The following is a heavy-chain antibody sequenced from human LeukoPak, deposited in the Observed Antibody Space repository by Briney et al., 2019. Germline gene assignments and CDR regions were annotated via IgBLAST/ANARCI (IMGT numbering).Heavy chain of an antibody. J-gene: IGHJ6*02. CDR1: GFTFSSYP. V-gene: IGHV3-33*08. D-gene: IGHD5-18*01. CDR2: IWYDGSNK. CDR3: ARADTAMAAYYYYGMDV. Sequence: PGRSLRLSCAASGFTFSSYPMHWVRQAPGKGLEWVAVIWYDGSNKYYADSVKGRFTISRDNSKNTLYLQMNSLRAEDTAVYYCARADTAMAAYYYYGMDVWGQGTTVTVSS.